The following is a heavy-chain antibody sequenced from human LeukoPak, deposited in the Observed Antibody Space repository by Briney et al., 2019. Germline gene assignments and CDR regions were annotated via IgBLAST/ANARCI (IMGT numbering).Heavy chain of an antibody. V-gene: IGHV1-2*02. D-gene: IGHD3-22*01. J-gene: IGHJ4*02. CDR1: GYTFTGYS. CDR2: INPNSGGT. Sequence: GASVKVSCKASGYTFTGYSLHWVRQAPGQGLEWMGWINPNSGGTNCAQKFQGRVTMTRDTSISTAYMELSSLRSDDTAVYYCARLRGYYDSSASLGYWGQGTLVTVSS. CDR3: ARLRGYYDSSASLGY.